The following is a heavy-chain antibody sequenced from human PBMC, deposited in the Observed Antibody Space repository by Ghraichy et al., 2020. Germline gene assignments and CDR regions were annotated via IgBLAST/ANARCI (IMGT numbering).Heavy chain of an antibody. D-gene: IGHD3-3*01. V-gene: IGHV3-33*01. J-gene: IGHJ6*02. Sequence: GGSLRLSCAASGFTFSSYGMHWVRQAPGKGLEWVDVIYFDGSNEYYADSVKGRFAISRDNSKNTLYLQMNSLRAEDTAVYYCARDWGPPWSGYSYYGMDVWGQGTMVTVSS. CDR3: ARDWGPPWSGYSYYGMDV. CDR1: GFTFSSYG. CDR2: IYFDGSNE.